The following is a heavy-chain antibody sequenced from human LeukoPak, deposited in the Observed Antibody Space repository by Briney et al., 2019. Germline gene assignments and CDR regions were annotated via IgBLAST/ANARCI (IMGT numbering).Heavy chain of an antibody. D-gene: IGHD6-19*01. CDR3: ARDPGLASSGWRDY. Sequence: ASVKVSCKASGYTFTGYFMYWVRQAPGQGLEWMGWINHNSGGTNYAQKPQGRVTMTTDTSTSTAYMELRSLRSDDTAVYYCARDPGLASSGWRDYWGQGTLVTVSS. J-gene: IGHJ4*02. V-gene: IGHV1-2*02. CDR1: GYTFTGYF. CDR2: INHNSGGT.